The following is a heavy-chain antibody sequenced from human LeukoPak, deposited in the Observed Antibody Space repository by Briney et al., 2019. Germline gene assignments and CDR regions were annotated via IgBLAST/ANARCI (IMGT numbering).Heavy chain of an antibody. Sequence: PGGSLRLSCEASGFIFSSYSMNWVRQAPGKGLEWVSSISSGSSFIHYADSVKGRFTISRDNAKNSLYLQMNSLTDEDTAVYYCARDLFWTRSWFDPWGQGTLVTVSS. CDR1: GFIFSSYS. V-gene: IGHV3-21*01. D-gene: IGHD3/OR15-3a*01. CDR3: ARDLFWTRSWFDP. CDR2: ISSGSSFI. J-gene: IGHJ5*02.